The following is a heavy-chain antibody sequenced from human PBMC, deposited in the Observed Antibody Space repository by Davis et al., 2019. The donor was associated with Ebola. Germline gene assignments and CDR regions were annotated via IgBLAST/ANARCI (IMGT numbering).Heavy chain of an antibody. J-gene: IGHJ6*02. D-gene: IGHD3-10*01. CDR1: GFTFGDYA. V-gene: IGHV3-49*03. CDR3: TRDLSFLVRGVTWDYGMDV. CDR2: IRSKAYGGTT. Sequence: GESLKISCTASGFTFGDYAMSWFRQAPGKGLEWVGFIRSKAYGGTTEYAASVKGRFTISRDDSKSIAYLQMNSLKTEDTAVYYCTRDLSFLVRGVTWDYGMDVWGQGTMVTVSS.